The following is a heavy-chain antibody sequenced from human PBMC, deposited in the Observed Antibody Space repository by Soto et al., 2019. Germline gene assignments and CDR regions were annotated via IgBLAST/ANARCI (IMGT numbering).Heavy chain of an antibody. CDR2: IYHSGST. D-gene: IGHD6-6*01. CDR1: GGSISSGGYS. CDR3: ARAGGYIAARTFFDY. Sequence: SETLSLTCAVSGGSISSGGYSWSWIRQPPGKGLEWIGYIYHSGSTYYNPSLKSRVTISVDRSKNQFSLKLSSVTAADTAVYYCARAGGYIAARTFFDYWGQGTLVTVSS. J-gene: IGHJ4*02. V-gene: IGHV4-30-2*01.